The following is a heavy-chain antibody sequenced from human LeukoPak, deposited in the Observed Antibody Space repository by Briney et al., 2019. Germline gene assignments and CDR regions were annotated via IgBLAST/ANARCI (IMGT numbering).Heavy chain of an antibody. CDR3: AREHCSAVTCYLDY. CDR2: ISPYNGNT. CDR1: GYTFSTYG. D-gene: IGHD2-15*01. V-gene: IGHV1-18*01. Sequence: ASVKVSCKASGYTFSTYGISWARQAPGQGLEWMGWISPYNGNTDYAQKLQGRVTMTTDTSTSTAYMELRSLRSEDTAVYYCAREHCSAVTCYLDYWGQGTLVTVSS. J-gene: IGHJ4*02.